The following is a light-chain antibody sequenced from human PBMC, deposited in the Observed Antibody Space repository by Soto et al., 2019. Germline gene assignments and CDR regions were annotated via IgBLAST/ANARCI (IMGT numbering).Light chain of an antibody. Sequence: QSVLTQPPSVSGAPGQRVTISCTGSSSNIGAGYDVHWYQQLPGTAPKLLIYGNSHRPSGVPDRFSGSKSGTSASLAITGLQAEDEADYYCQASDSSLSGSVFGGGTKVTVL. CDR2: GNS. CDR3: QASDSSLSGSV. J-gene: IGLJ3*02. CDR1: SSNIGAGYD. V-gene: IGLV1-40*01.